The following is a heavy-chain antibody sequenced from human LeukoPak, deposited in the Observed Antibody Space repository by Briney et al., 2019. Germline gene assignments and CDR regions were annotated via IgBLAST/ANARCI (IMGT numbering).Heavy chain of an antibody. CDR3: AREPYGGNLYYFDY. D-gene: IGHD4-23*01. CDR2: IYSGGST. CDR1: GFTVSSNY. V-gene: IGHV3-53*01. Sequence: GGSLRLSCAASGFTVSSNYMNWVRQAPGKGLEWVSVIYSGGSTYYADSVKGRFTISRDNSKNTLYLRMNSLRAEDTAVYYCAREPYGGNLYYFDYWGQGTLVTVSS. J-gene: IGHJ4*02.